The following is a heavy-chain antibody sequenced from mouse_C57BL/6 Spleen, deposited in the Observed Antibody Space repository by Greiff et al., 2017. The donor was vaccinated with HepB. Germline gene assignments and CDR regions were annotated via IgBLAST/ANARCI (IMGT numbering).Heavy chain of an antibody. J-gene: IGHJ2*01. D-gene: IGHD2-4*01. CDR1: GYTFTSYW. V-gene: IGHV1-72*01. Sequence: QVQLQQPGAELVKPGASVKLSCKASGYTFTSYWMHWVKQRPGRGLEWIGRIDPNSGGTKYNEKIKSKATLTVDKPSSTAYMQRSSLTSEDSAVYYCARETLYYDYDVGNFDYWGQGTTLTVSS. CDR3: ARETLYYDYDVGNFDY. CDR2: IDPNSGGT.